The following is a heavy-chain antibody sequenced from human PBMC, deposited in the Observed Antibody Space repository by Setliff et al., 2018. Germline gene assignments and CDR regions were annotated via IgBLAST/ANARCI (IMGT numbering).Heavy chain of an antibody. D-gene: IGHD3-3*01. V-gene: IGHV4-38-2*01. CDR1: GSAISSGHY. J-gene: IGHJ6*03. CDR2: FRPSGRT. Sequence: SETLSLTCAVSGSAISSGHYWGWIRQPPGKGGPEWIGSFRPSGRTNYNPSLKSRVTMSVDTTKNQFSLKLTSVTAADTAVYYCARVSGFLYVDVWGKGTTVTVSS. CDR3: ARVSGFLYVDV.